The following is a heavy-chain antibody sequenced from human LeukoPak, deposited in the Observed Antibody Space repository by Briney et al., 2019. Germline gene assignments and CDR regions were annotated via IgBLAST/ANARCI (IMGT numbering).Heavy chain of an antibody. V-gene: IGHV3-11*01. CDR2: ISSSGSTI. CDR3: ARDPDYYDSSGYSGDFDY. CDR1: GFTFSDYY. J-gene: IGHJ4*02. Sequence: PGGSLRLSCAASGFTFSDYYMSWIRQAPGKGLEWVSYISSSGSTIYYADSVKGRFTISRDNAKNSLYLQMNSLRAEDTAVYYCARDPDYYDSSGYSGDFDYWGQGTLVTVSS. D-gene: IGHD3-22*01.